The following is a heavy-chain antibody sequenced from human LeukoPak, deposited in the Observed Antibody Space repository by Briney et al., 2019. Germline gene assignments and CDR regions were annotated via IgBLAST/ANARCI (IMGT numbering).Heavy chain of an antibody. CDR3: ARDKAVTTELTQYFHH. Sequence: SVKVSCKASGGTFSSYAISWLRQAPGQGLEWMGRIIPILGIANYAQKFQGRVTMTADKSTSTAHMELSSLRSEDTAVYYCARDKAVTTELTQYFHHWGQGTLVTVSS. CDR2: IIPILGIA. J-gene: IGHJ1*01. CDR1: GGTFSSYA. V-gene: IGHV1-69*04. D-gene: IGHD4-11*01.